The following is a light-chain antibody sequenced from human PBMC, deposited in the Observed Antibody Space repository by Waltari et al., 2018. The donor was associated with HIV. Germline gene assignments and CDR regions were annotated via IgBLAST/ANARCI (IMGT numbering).Light chain of an antibody. J-gene: IGKJ2*02. CDR3: QQYNNWLGT. V-gene: IGKV3-15*01. Sequence: EIVMTQSPATLSVSPGERATLSCTASQSVSSNLAWYQQKPGQAPRLLSYGASTRATGIPARFSGSGSGTEFTLTISSLQSEDFAVYYCQQYNNWLGTFGQGTKLEIK. CDR2: GAS. CDR1: QSVSSN.